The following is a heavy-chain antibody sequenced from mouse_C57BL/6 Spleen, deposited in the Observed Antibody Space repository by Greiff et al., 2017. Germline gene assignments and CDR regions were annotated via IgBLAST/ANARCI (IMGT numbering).Heavy chain of an antibody. CDR1: GYTFTSYW. J-gene: IGHJ2*01. D-gene: IGHD1-1*01. CDR3: ARSTTVVNYFDD. V-gene: IGHV1-69*01. CDR2: IDPSDSYT. Sequence: QVQLQQPGAELVLPGASVKLSCKASGYTFTSYWMHWVKQRPGQGLEWIGEIDPSDSYTNYNQKFKGKSTLTVDKSSSTAYMQLSSLTSEDSAVYYCARSTTVVNYFDDWGQGTTLTVSS.